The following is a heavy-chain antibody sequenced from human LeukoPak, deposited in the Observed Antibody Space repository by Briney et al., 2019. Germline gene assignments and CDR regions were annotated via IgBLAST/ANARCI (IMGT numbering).Heavy chain of an antibody. CDR1: GGSISSGSYY. CDR2: IYTSGST. V-gene: IGHV4-61*02. Sequence: SETLSLTCTVSGGSISSGSYYRSWIRQPAGMGLEWIGRIYTSGSTNYNPSLKSRVTISVDTSKNQFSLKLSSVTAADTAVHYCARFEAYPLYYYYYMDVWGKGTTVTVSS. J-gene: IGHJ6*03. CDR3: ARFEAYPLYYYYYMDV.